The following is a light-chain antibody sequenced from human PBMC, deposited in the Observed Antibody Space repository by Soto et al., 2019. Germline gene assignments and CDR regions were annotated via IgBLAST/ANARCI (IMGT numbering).Light chain of an antibody. CDR2: STS. J-gene: IGLJ3*02. Sequence: QAVVTQEPSFSVSPGGTVTLTCGLSSGSVSASSHPSWYQQTPGQPPRTLVYSTSTRSSGVPDRFSASILGNKAALTITGAQADDESDYYCVLYLGSGIWVFGGGTQLTVL. CDR3: VLYLGSGIWV. V-gene: IGLV8-61*01. CDR1: SGSVSASSH.